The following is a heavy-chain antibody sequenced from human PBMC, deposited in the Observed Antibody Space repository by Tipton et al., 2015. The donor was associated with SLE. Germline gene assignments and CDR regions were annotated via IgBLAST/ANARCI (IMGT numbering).Heavy chain of an antibody. V-gene: IGHV4-38-2*01. J-gene: IGHJ4*02. D-gene: IGHD6-13*01. Sequence: LRLSCAVSGYSISSSYYWGWIRQPPGKGLEWIGSIYYSGSTYYNPSLKSRVTISVATSKNQFSLKLSSVTAADTAVYYCARRVRVAAAGTPFDYWGQGTLVTVSS. CDR2: IYYSGST. CDR3: ARRVRVAAAGTPFDY. CDR1: GYSISSSYY.